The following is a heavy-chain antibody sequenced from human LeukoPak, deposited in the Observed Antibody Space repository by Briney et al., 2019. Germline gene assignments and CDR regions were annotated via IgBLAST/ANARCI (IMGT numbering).Heavy chain of an antibody. CDR1: GFTFTMFS. V-gene: IGHV3-48*01. CDR2: IRGRSDTT. D-gene: IGHD3-3*01. J-gene: IGHJ3*01. CDR3: ARTYDFGIGPPGDAF. Sequence: GGSLRLSCAASGFTFTMFSMTWLRQAPGKGLEWIAFIRGRSDTTYYADSVQGRFTISGDNAEDSVYLQMNSLRVEDTAVYYCARTYDFGIGPPGDAF.